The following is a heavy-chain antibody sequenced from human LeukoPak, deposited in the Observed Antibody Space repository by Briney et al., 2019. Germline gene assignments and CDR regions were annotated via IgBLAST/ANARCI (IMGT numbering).Heavy chain of an antibody. D-gene: IGHD2-2*01. Sequence: GSLRLSCAASGFTFSNAWMNWVRQAPGKGLEWIGEINHSGSTNYNPSLKSRVTISVDTSKNQFSLKLSSVTAADTAVYYCARLVVPAARRSYWYFDLWGRGTLVTVSS. CDR3: ARLVVPAARRSYWYFDL. CDR2: INHSGST. CDR1: GFTFSNAW. J-gene: IGHJ2*01. V-gene: IGHV4-34*01.